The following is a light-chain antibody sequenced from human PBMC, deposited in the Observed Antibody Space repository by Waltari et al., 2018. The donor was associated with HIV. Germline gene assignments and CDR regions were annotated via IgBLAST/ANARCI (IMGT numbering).Light chain of an antibody. CDR3: ATWDDSLSGVL. Sequence: SVLTQPPSASGTPGQRVTISCSGSSSNIGSHYVFWYQHLPGTAPTLLMHRNHQRPSGVPDRFSDSPSGTSASLAISGLRSEDEADYYCATWDDSLSGVLFGGGTKLTVL. V-gene: IGLV1-47*01. CDR1: SSNIGSHY. CDR2: RNH. J-gene: IGLJ2*01.